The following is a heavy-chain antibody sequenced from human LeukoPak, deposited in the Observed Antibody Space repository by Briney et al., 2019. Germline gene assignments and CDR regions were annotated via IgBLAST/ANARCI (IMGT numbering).Heavy chain of an antibody. CDR3: ARGDVDTAMVTPDY. CDR1: GGTFSSYA. Sequence: GSSVKVSCKASGGTFSSYAISWVRQAPGQGLEWMGRIIPIFGIANYAQKSQGRVTITADKSTSTAYMELSSLRSEDTAVYYRARGDVDTAMVTPDYWGQGTLVTVSS. D-gene: IGHD5-18*01. CDR2: IIPIFGIA. V-gene: IGHV1-69*04. J-gene: IGHJ4*02.